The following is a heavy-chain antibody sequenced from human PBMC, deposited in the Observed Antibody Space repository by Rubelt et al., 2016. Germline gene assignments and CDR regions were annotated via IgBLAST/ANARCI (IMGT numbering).Heavy chain of an antibody. CDR1: GGTFSSYA. V-gene: IGHV1-69*04. Sequence: QVQLVQSGAEVKKPGSSVKVSCKASGGTFSSYAISWVRQAPGQGLEWMGRIIPILGIANYAQKFQGRVTITADKSTSTAYMELSSLRSEDTAVYYGARDDCSSTSCSPQGWGQGTLVTVSS. J-gene: IGHJ4*02. CDR3: ARDDCSSTSCSPQG. CDR2: IIPILGIA. D-gene: IGHD2-2*01.